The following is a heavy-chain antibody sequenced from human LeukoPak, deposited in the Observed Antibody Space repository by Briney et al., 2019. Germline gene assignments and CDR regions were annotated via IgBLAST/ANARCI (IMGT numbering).Heavy chain of an antibody. J-gene: IGHJ4*02. CDR3: ARDSPYSGSYKDQRMGFDY. D-gene: IGHD1-26*01. V-gene: IGHV1-18*01. CDR2: ISAYNGNT. Sequence: GASVKVSCKASGGTFSSYAISWVRQAPGQGLEWMGWISAYNGNTNYAQKLQGRVTMTTDTSTSTAYMELRSLRSDDTAVYYCARDSPYSGSYKDQRMGFDYWGQGTLVTVSS. CDR1: GGTFSSYA.